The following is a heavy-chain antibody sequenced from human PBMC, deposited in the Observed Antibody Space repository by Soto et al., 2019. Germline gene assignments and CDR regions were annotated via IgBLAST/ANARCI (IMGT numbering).Heavy chain of an antibody. CDR3: AREDDSSGWYGY. J-gene: IGHJ4*02. CDR2: LNAGNGDT. D-gene: IGHD6-19*01. V-gene: IGHV1-3*01. CDR1: GYTFTNYA. Sequence: ASVKVSCKASGYTFTNYAMHWVRQAPGQRFEWMGWLNAGNGDTKYSQKFQGTVTITRDTSASTAYMELTSLRSEDTAVYYCAREDDSSGWYGYWGQGTLVTVSS.